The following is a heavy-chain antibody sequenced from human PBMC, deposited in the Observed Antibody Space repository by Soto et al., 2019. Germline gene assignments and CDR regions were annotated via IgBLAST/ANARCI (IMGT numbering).Heavy chain of an antibody. CDR3: TTPYCGGDCYSQYAFDI. J-gene: IGHJ3*02. D-gene: IGHD2-21*02. CDR2: IKSKTDGGTT. Sequence: GSRIISGAASGFTFSNAWMSWVRQAPGKGLEWVGLIKSKTDGGTTDYAAPVKGRFTISRDDSKNTLYLQMNSLKTEDTAVYYCTTPYCGGDCYSQYAFDIWGQGTMVTV. CDR1: GFTFSNAW. V-gene: IGHV3-15*01.